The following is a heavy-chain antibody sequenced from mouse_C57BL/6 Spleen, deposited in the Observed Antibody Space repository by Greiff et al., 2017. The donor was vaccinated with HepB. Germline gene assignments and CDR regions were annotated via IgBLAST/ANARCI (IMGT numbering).Heavy chain of an antibody. D-gene: IGHD4-1*01. CDR2: IDPETGGT. Sequence: VQLQQSGAELVRPGASVTLSCKASGYKFTDYEMHWVKPTPVHGLEWIGAIDPETGGTAYNQKFKGKAILTADKSSSTAYMELRSLTSEDSAVYYCNWDDYYYAMDYWGQGTSVTVSS. CDR1: GYKFTDYE. CDR3: NWDDYYYAMDY. J-gene: IGHJ4*01. V-gene: IGHV1-15*01.